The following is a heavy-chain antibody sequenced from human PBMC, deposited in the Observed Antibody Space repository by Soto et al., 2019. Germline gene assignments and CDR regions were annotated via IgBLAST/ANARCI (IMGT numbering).Heavy chain of an antibody. V-gene: IGHV4-59*12. CDR2: FSYGGGT. J-gene: IGHJ4*02. Sequence: PSETLSLTCTVSGGSISDYYWSWIRQPPGKGLEWIGYFSYGGGTNNSPSLKSRATISGDTSKNQLSLNLSSVTAADTAVYYCARHFRYAYTALAFWGQGTLFTVSS. D-gene: IGHD3-3*02. CDR3: ARHFRYAYTALAF. CDR1: GGSISDYY.